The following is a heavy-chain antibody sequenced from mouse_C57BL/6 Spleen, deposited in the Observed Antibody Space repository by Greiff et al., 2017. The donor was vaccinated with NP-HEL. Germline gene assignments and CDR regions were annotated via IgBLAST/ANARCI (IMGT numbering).Heavy chain of an antibody. Sequence: QVQLQQPGAELVKPGASVKVSCKASGYTFTSYWMHWVKQRPGQGLEWIGRIHPSDSDTNYNQKFKGKATLTVDKSSSTAYMQLSSLTSEDSAIDDCATHSSSWFAYWGQGTLVTVSA. CDR2: IHPSDSDT. J-gene: IGHJ3*01. CDR3: ATHSSSWFAY. CDR1: GYTFTSYW. D-gene: IGHD1-1*01. V-gene: IGHV1-74*01.